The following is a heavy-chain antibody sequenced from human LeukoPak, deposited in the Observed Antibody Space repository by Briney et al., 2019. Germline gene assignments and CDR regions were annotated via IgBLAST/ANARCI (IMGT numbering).Heavy chain of an antibody. V-gene: IGHV1-2*02. J-gene: IGHJ4*02. CDR2: INPNNGGT. CDR3: ARAYSGYSEIDY. Sequence: ASVKVSCKASGYTFTDYYVHWVRQAPGQGLEWMGWINPNNGGTSYAQKFQGRVTMTRDTSISTAYMELSRLRSDDTAVYYCARAYSGYSEIDYWGQGTLVTVSS. CDR1: GYTFTDYY. D-gene: IGHD5-12*01.